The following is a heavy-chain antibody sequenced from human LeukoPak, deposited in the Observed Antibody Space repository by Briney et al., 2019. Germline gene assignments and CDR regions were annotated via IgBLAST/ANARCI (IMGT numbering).Heavy chain of an antibody. CDR3: ARDWSHGLDY. V-gene: IGHV3-48*03. J-gene: IGHJ4*02. CDR2: MSSSGSTI. Sequence: PGGALRLSCAASGFTFSNYEMNWVRQAPGKGLECVSYMSSSGSTIYYADSVKCRFTISRDNAKNSLYLQMNSLRAEETAVYYCARDWSHGLDYWGQGTPVTVSS. CDR1: GFTFSNYE.